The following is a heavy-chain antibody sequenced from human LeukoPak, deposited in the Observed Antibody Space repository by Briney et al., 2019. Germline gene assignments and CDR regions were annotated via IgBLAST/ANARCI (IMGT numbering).Heavy chain of an antibody. D-gene: IGHD5-12*01. CDR2: INNDESST. V-gene: IGHV3-74*01. J-gene: IGHJ4*02. CDR1: GFTFSSYC. Sequence: GGSLRLSCAASGFTFSSYCMHWVRQTPGKGLVWVSRINNDESSTRYADSVKGRFTISRDNAKNTLYLQMNSLRAEDTAVYYCARGLPNSGYDPRLVNLGYWGQGTLVTVSS. CDR3: ARGLPNSGYDPRLVNLGY.